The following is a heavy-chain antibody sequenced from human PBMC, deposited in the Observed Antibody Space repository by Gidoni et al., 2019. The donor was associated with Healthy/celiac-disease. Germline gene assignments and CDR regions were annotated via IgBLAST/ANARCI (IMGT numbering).Heavy chain of an antibody. CDR3: AREGRLVINGYYGMDA. Sequence: QVQLVQSGAEVKKPGSSVKFSCKAAGGTFSSYAISWVRQAPGQGLEWMGGIIPIFGTANYAQKFQGRVTITADESTSTAYMELSSLRSEDTAVYYCAREGRLVINGYYGMDAWGQGTTVTVSS. CDR1: GGTFSSYA. CDR2: IIPIFGTA. D-gene: IGHD3-9*01. J-gene: IGHJ6*02. V-gene: IGHV1-69*01.